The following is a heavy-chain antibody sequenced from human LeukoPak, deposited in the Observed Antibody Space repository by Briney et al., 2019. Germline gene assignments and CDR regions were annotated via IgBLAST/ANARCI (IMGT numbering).Heavy chain of an antibody. Sequence: GRSLRLSCAASGFTFSSYGMHWVRQAPGKGLEWVAVIWYDGSNKYYADSVKGRFTISRDNSKNTLYLQMNSLRAEDTAVYYCARTLSRWDDAFDIWGQGTMVTVSS. D-gene: IGHD1-26*01. CDR3: ARTLSRWDDAFDI. CDR1: GFTFSSYG. J-gene: IGHJ3*02. V-gene: IGHV3-30*19. CDR2: IWYDGSNK.